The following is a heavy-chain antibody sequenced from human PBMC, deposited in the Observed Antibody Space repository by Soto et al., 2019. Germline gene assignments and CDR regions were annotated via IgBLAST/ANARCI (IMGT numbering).Heavy chain of an antibody. V-gene: IGHV4-31*03. D-gene: IGHD3-3*01. Sequence: PSETLSLTCTVSGGSISSGGYYWSWIRQHPGKGLEWIGYIYYSGSTYYNPSLKSRVPISVDTSKNQFSLKVSSVTAADTAVYYCARGRIGTSFGVVMRRYYGMDVWGQGTKVTVSS. J-gene: IGHJ6*02. CDR1: GGSISSGGYY. CDR2: IYYSGST. CDR3: ARGRIGTSFGVVMRRYYGMDV.